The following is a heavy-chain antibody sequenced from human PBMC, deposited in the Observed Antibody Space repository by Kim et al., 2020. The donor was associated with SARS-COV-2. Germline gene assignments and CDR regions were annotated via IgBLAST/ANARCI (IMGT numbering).Heavy chain of an antibody. V-gene: IGHV3-30-3*01. CDR2: SNK. J-gene: IGHJ4*02. D-gene: IGHD1-1*01. CDR3: ARGPGEPDY. Sequence: SNKYYADSVKGRFTISRDNSKNTLYLQMNSLRAEDTAVYYCARGPGEPDYWGQGTLVTVSS.